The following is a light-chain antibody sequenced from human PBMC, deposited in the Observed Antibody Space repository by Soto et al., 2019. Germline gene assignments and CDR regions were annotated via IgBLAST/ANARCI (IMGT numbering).Light chain of an antibody. CDR2: DAS. Sequence: IVLTQSPATLSLSPGERATLSCRASQSVSSYLAWYQQKPGQAPRLLIYDASNRYTGIPARFSGSGSGTDFTLTISSLEPEDCAVYYCQQRGNWDLTFGGGTKVEIK. J-gene: IGKJ4*02. CDR1: QSVSSY. CDR3: QQRGNWDLT. V-gene: IGKV3-11*01.